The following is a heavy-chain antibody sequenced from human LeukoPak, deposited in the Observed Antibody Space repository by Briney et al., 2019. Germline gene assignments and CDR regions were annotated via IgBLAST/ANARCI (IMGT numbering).Heavy chain of an antibody. CDR1: GFTFSSYE. V-gene: IGHV3-48*03. D-gene: IGHD3-22*01. CDR2: ISSSGSTI. J-gene: IGHJ4*02. Sequence: GGSLRLSCAASGFTFSSYEMNWVRQAPGKGLEWVSYISSSGSTIYYADSVKGRFTISRDNAKNSLYLQMNSLRAEDTAVYYCARGRGYYDSSGYYSGNDYWGQGTLVTVSS. CDR3: ARGRGYYDSSGYYSGNDY.